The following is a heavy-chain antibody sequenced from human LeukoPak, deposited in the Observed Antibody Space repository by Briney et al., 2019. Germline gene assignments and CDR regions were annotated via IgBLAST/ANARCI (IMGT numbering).Heavy chain of an antibody. J-gene: IGHJ6*03. CDR3: ATLSGYYTYYYYYMDV. Sequence: SVKDSCKASGGTFSSYAISWVRQAPGQGLEWMGGIIPIFGTANYAQKFQGRVTITADESTSTAYMELSSLRSEDTAVYYCATLSGYYTYYYYYMDVWGKGTTVTVSS. CDR2: IIPIFGTA. CDR1: GGTFSSYA. V-gene: IGHV1-69*13. D-gene: IGHD3-3*01.